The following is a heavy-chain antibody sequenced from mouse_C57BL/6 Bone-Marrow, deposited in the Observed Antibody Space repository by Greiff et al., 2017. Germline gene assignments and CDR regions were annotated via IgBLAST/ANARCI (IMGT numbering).Heavy chain of an antibody. D-gene: IGHD2-1*01. Sequence: QVQLQQSGAELARPGASVKLSCKASGYTFTSYGISWVKQRTGQGLEWIGEIYPRSGNTYYNEKFKGKATLTAEKASSTAYMELRSLTSEDSAVYFCALLGAYWGQVTLVTVSA. J-gene: IGHJ3*01. V-gene: IGHV1-81*01. CDR2: IYPRSGNT. CDR3: ALLGAY. CDR1: GYTFTSYG.